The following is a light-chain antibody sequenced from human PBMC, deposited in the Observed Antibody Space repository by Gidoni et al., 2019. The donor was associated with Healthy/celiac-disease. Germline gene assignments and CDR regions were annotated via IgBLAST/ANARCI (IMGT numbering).Light chain of an antibody. J-gene: IGKJ4*01. CDR1: QSISSY. CDR2: AAS. V-gene: IGKV1-39*01. CDR3: QQSYSTPLT. Sequence: DIQMTQSPSSLSASVGDRVTITCRASQSISSYLNWYQQKPGKAPNLLIYAASSLQSWVPSRSSGSGSGTDFTLTISSLQPEDFATYYCQQSYSTPLTFGGGTKVEIK.